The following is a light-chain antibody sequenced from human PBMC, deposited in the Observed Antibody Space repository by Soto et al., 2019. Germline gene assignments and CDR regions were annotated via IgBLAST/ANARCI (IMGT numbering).Light chain of an antibody. Sequence: QSVLTQPASVSGSPGQSITISCTGTTSDVGGYNYVSWFQQHPGKAPKLMTYDVSNRPSGVSNRFSGSKSGNTASLTISGLQAEDEADYYCSSYTNSGTRVFGGGTKLTVL. J-gene: IGLJ2*01. V-gene: IGLV2-14*01. CDR3: SSYTNSGTRV. CDR1: TSDVGGYNY. CDR2: DVS.